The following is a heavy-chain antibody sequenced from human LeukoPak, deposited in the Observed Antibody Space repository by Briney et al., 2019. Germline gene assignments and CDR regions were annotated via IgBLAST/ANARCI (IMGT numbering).Heavy chain of an antibody. CDR2: IYWEGGGT. CDR1: GFTFKDYG. J-gene: IGHJ6*02. V-gene: IGHV3-9*01. D-gene: IGHD1-26*01. CDR3: AKHLRATNTYIFFGLDV. Sequence: PGGSLRLSCAATGFTFKDYGMHWVRQPPGKGLEWVSGIYWEGGGTHYADSVKGRFTISRDNAKNSLYLQMTSLRPEDTALYYCAKHLRATNTYIFFGLDVWGQGTTVTVSS.